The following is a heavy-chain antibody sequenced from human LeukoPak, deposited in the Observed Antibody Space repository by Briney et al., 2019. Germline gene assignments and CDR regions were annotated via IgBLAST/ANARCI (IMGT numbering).Heavy chain of an antibody. CDR1: GGSISSGGYS. J-gene: IGHJ5*02. CDR2: IYYSGST. CDR3: ARAKTILGWFDP. D-gene: IGHD3-9*01. Sequence: PSETLSLTCTVSGGSISSGGYSWSWIRQPPGKGLEWIGYIYYSGSTYYNPSLKSRVTISVDTSKNQFSLKLSSVTAADTAVYYCARAKTILGWFDPWGQGTLVTVSS. V-gene: IGHV4-30-4*07.